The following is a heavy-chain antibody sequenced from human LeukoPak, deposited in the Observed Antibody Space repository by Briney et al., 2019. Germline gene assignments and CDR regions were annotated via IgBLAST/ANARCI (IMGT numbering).Heavy chain of an antibody. CDR2: ISGSGGST. J-gene: IGHJ4*02. CDR3: PKNSVIVVGVVAIFGDY. CDR1: GFTFRSYA. D-gene: IGHD2-15*01. V-gene: IGHV3-23*01. Sequence: GGSLRLSCAGSGFTFRSYAMIWVRQAPGKGLEWVSAISGSGGSTYYADSVKGRFTISRDNSKNTLYVQMNSLRAEDTAVVYWPKNSVIVVGVVAIFGDYWGQGTWSPSPQ.